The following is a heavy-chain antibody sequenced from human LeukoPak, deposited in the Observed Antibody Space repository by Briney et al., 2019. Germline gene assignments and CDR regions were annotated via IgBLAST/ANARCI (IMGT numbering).Heavy chain of an antibody. CDR2: ISSGGTTI. J-gene: IGHJ6*03. Sequence: GGSLRLSCAASGFTFSSYGMNWVRQAPGKGLEWLSHISSGGTTIYYADSVKGRFTVSRDNVENSLFLQMNSLRVDDTAVYYCVRDFEVPAAAPDYYYFYYMDVWGTGTTVTVSS. CDR3: VRDFEVPAAAPDYYYFYYMDV. V-gene: IGHV3-48*04. D-gene: IGHD2-2*01. CDR1: GFTFSSYG.